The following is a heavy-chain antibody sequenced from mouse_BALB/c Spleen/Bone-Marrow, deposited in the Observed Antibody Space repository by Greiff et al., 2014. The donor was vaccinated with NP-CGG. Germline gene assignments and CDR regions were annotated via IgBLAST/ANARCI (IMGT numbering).Heavy chain of an antibody. D-gene: IGHD2-14*01. Sequence: EVKLVESGPELVKPGASMKISCKASGYSFTGYTMNWVKQSHGKNLEWIGLINPYNGGTSYNQKSRGKATLTVDKSSSTAYMELLSLTSEDSAVYYCAREEGYDEGEYFDVWGAGTTVTVSS. CDR2: INPYNGGT. J-gene: IGHJ1*01. CDR3: AREEGYDEGEYFDV. CDR1: GYSFTGYT. V-gene: IGHV1-18*01.